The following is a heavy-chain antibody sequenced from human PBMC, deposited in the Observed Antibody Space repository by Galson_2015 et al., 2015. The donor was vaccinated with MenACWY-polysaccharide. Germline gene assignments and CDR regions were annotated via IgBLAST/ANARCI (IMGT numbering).Heavy chain of an antibody. CDR2: IKKDGSEE. D-gene: IGHD3-10*01. Sequence: SLRLSCAASGFTFSTYWMTWVRQAPGKGLEWVANIKKDGSEEYYVASVRGRFTISRDNAKNSLYLQMNSLRAEDTAIYYCARDQRGSGSWSWFDPWGQGTLVTVSS. V-gene: IGHV3-7*01. J-gene: IGHJ5*02. CDR1: GFTFSTYW. CDR3: ARDQRGSGSWSWFDP.